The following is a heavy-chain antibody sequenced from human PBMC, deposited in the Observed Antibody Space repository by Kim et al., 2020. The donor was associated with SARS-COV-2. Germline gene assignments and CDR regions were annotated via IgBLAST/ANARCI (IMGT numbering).Heavy chain of an antibody. V-gene: IGHV4-59*01. CDR2: IYYSGST. CDR3: ARGALQIWWTADQRDEYYFDY. Sequence: SETLSLTCTVSGGSISSYYWSWIRQPPGKGLEWIGYIYYSGSTNYNPSLKSRVTISVDTSKNQFSLKLSSVTAADTAVYYCARGALQIWWTADQRDEYYFDYWGQGALVTVSS. J-gene: IGHJ4*02. D-gene: IGHD3-16*01. CDR1: GGSISSYY.